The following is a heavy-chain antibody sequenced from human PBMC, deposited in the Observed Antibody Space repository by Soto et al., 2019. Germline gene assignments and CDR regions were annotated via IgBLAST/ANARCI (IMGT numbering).Heavy chain of an antibody. J-gene: IGHJ3*01. D-gene: IGHD3-22*01. CDR3: AHRKKDSGSQNAFDV. V-gene: IGHV2-5*02. CDR2: IYWDDDD. CDR1: GFSLNTYGVG. Sequence: QITLKESGPTVAKPTQTLTLTCTFSGFSLNTYGVGVAWIRQPPGKALEWLALIYWDDDDRHSPSPRSRPIITKDTCKNQVVLTITSLDPMDTATYYWAHRKKDSGSQNAFDVWGQGRMVTVSS.